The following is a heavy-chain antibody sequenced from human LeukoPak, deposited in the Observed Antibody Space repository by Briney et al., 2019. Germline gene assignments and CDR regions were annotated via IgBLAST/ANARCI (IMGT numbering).Heavy chain of an antibody. CDR2: FDPEHVET. CDR1: GYTLTALS. D-gene: IGHD3-22*01. Sequence: GASVKVSCKVSGYTLTALSMHWVRQAPGKGLEWMGGFDPEHVETIYAQKFQGRVTMTEDTSTDTAYMELNNLRSEDTAVYYCSRSGYIEYYFDYWGQGTLVTVSS. J-gene: IGHJ4*02. V-gene: IGHV1-24*01. CDR3: SRSGYIEYYFDY.